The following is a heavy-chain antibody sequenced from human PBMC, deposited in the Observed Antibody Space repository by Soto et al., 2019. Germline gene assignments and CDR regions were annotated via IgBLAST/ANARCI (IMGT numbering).Heavy chain of an antibody. V-gene: IGHV3-23*01. CDR1: GFTTSRLS. J-gene: IGHJ4*02. D-gene: IGHD3-9*01. Sequence: GGSLRLSCALSGFTTSRLSMSWVRQAPGKGLEWVSAISSSGGRTYYAESVKGRFTISRDTSKNTLYLQMHSLRAEDTAVYYCAKDQTPGYAADWAVGYYFHFWGQGTLVTVSS. CDR3: AKDQTPGYAADWAVGYYFHF. CDR2: ISSSGGRT.